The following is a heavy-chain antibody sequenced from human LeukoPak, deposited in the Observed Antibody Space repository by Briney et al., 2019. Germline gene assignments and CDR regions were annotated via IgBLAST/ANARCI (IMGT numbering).Heavy chain of an antibody. CDR2: AGWAGGTT. V-gene: IGHV3-43*01. J-gene: IGHJ4*02. CDR1: GFNFDRYT. D-gene: IGHD3-10*02. Sequence: PGGSLRLSCATSGFNFDRYTIHWVRQAPGKGLEWVSLAGWAGGTTLYSDSVRGRFTISRDSGRKSVYLQMNSLTTDDTAFYFCAKELDTMFFDYWGQGALVTVSS. CDR3: AKELDTMFFDY.